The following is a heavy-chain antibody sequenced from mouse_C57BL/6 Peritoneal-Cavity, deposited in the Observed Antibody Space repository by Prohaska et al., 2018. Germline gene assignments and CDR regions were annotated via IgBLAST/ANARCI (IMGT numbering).Heavy chain of an antibody. CDR2: IRLKSDNYAT. CDR3: TTFAY. V-gene: IGHV6-3*01. Sequence: EVKLEESGGGLVQPGGSMKLSCVASGFTFSNYWMNWVRQSPEKGLEWVAQIRLKSDNYATHDAESVKGRFTISRDDSKSSVYLQMNNVRAEDTGIYYCTTFAYWGQGTLVTVSA. CDR1: GFTFSNYW. J-gene: IGHJ3*01.